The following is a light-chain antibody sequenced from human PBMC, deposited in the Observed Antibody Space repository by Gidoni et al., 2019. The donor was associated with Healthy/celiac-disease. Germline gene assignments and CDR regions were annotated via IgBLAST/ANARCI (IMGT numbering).Light chain of an antibody. V-gene: IGKV3-20*01. CDR1: QSVSSSY. Sequence: EIVLTQSPGTLSLYPGERATLSCRASQSVSSSYLAWYQQKPGQAPRLLIYGASSRATGIPDRFSGSGSGTDFTLTISRLEPEDFAVYYCQQYGSSPRTFGQGTKVEIK. J-gene: IGKJ1*01. CDR2: GAS. CDR3: QQYGSSPRT.